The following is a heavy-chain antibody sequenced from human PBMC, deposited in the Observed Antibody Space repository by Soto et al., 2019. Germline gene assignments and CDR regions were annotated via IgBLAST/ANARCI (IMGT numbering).Heavy chain of an antibody. CDR3: VRARVDY. CDR2: IKEDGSEK. CDR1: GFTFNKYW. J-gene: IGHJ4*02. V-gene: IGHV3-7*04. Sequence: VQLVESGGGLVQPGGSLRLSCAASGFTFNKYWMTWVRQAPGKGLEWVATIKEDGSEKYYGDSLRGRFTISRDNAENSLYLQMNSLRADDTALYYCVRARVDYWGQGTLVTVSS.